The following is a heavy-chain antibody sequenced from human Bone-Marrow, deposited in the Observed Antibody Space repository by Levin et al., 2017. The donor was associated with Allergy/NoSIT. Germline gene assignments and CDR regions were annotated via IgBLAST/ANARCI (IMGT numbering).Heavy chain of an antibody. J-gene: IGHJ4*01. D-gene: IGHD1-1*01. Sequence: PGGSLRLSCVGSGFTFENHGIHWVRQAPGKGLEWVSVLSYDGTTEYYGDSVKGRFTMSRDNSKNTVYLQIERLRLDDTAVYYCARTAGIQRQEHDCWGQGTLVTVSS. CDR1: GFTFENHG. CDR2: LSYDGTTE. CDR3: ARTAGIQRQEHDC. V-gene: IGHV3-30*03.